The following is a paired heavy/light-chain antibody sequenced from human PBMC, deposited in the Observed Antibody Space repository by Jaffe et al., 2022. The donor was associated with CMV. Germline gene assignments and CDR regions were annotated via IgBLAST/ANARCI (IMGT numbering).Heavy chain of an antibody. Sequence: EVQLVESGGGLVKPGESLRLSCAASGFTFSRHSMNWVRQAPGKGLEWVSSISSTSNYIYYAVSVKGRFTISRDNAKNSLYLQMNGLRAEDTAVYYCARDGQWLASDSYPYYHYHMDVWGTGTTVTVSS. CDR2: ISSTSNYI. J-gene: IGHJ6*03. V-gene: IGHV3-21*01. CDR1: GFTFSRHS. D-gene: IGHD6-19*01. CDR3: ARDGQWLASDSYPYYHYHMDV.
Light chain of an antibody. CDR2: ENN. V-gene: IGLV1-51*02. J-gene: IGLJ2*01. CDR1: SSNIGNNY. Sequence: QSVLTQPPSVSAAPGQKVTISCFGSSSNIGNNYVSWYQQLPGTAPKLLIYENNKRPSGIPDRFSGSKSGTSATLDITGLQTGDEADYYCGTWDSSPLFGGGTKLTVL. CDR3: GTWDSSPL.